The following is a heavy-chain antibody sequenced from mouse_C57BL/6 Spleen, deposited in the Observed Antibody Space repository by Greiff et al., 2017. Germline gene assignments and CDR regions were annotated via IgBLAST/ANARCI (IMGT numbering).Heavy chain of an antibody. CDR3: ARITTVVAEALDY. Sequence: VQLQQPGTELVKPGASVKLSCKASGYTFTSYWMHWVKQRPGQGLEWIGNINPSNGGTNYNEKFKSKATLTVDKSSSTASMQLSSLTSEDSAVYYCARITTVVAEALDYWGQGTSVTVSS. V-gene: IGHV1-53*01. J-gene: IGHJ4*01. D-gene: IGHD1-1*01. CDR1: GYTFTSYW. CDR2: INPSNGGT.